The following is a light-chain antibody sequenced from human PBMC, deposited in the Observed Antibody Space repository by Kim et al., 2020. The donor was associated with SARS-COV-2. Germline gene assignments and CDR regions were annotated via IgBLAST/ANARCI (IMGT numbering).Light chain of an antibody. CDR3: AAWDDSLSVGV. CDR2: RNN. CDR1: SSNIGSNH. Sequence: GQRVTIAWSGSSSNIGSNHVYWYQQLPGTAPKLLIYRNNQRPSGVPDRFSGSKSGTSASLAISGLRSEDEADYYCAAWDDSLSVGVFGGGTQLTVL. V-gene: IGLV1-47*01. J-gene: IGLJ3*02.